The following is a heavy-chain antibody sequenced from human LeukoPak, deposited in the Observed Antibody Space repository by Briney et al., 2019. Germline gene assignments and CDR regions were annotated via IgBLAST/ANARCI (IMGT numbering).Heavy chain of an antibody. CDR3: ARRYYYGSGSYPRHYYYYNMDV. D-gene: IGHD3-10*01. V-gene: IGHV4-59*12. Sequence: PSETLSLTCAVYGGSFSGYYWSWIRQPPGKGLEWIGYIYYSGSTNYNPSLKSRVNISVDTSKNQFSLKLSSVTAADTAVYYCARRYYYGSGSYPRHYYYYNMDVWGKGTTVTISS. J-gene: IGHJ6*03. CDR2: IYYSGST. CDR1: GGSFSGYY.